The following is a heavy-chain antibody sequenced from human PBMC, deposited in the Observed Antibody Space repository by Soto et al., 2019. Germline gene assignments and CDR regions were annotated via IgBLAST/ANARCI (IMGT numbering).Heavy chain of an antibody. V-gene: IGHV1-69*02. CDR2: ILTFVGKA. Sequence: QVQLVQSGPEVKRPGSSVNVSCTTSGGTLSTYSISWVRQAPGHGLERVGRILTFVGKANVAQQFQGRVTITAARSTVTVYMEMRGLTADDTAAYYWARPTGGHYPGGNYMVVWGTGTTVTVSS. D-gene: IGHD2-8*02. CDR1: GGTLSTYS. CDR3: ARPTGGHYPGGNYMVV. J-gene: IGHJ6*03.